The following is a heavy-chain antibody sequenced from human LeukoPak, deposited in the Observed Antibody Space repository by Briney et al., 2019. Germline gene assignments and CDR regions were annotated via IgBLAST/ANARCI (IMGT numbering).Heavy chain of an antibody. D-gene: IGHD6-13*01. CDR1: GFTFSSYS. CDR2: ISSSSSTI. J-gene: IGHJ4*02. CDR3: ARFRSIAAAGSFDY. Sequence: PGGSLRLSCAASGFTFSSYSMNWVRQAPGKGLEWVSYISSSSSTIYYADSVKGRFTISRDNAKNSLYLQMNSLRAEDTAVYYCARFRSIAAAGSFDYWGQGTLVTVSS. V-gene: IGHV3-48*01.